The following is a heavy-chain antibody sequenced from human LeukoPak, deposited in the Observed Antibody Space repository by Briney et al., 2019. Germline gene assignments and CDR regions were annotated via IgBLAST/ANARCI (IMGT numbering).Heavy chain of an antibody. CDR1: GFSFSSYW. D-gene: IGHD2-15*01. V-gene: IGHV3-7*05. CDR2: IKQDGFEK. J-gene: IGHJ4*02. Sequence: GGSLRLSCAASGFSFSSYWMSWVRQAPGKGLEWVANIKQDGFEKDYVDSVKGRFTVSRDNAKKSLYLQMNSLRAEDTAVYYCARDSPVGYCSGGSCPPRLDYWGQGTLVTVSS. CDR3: ARDSPVGYCSGGSCPPRLDY.